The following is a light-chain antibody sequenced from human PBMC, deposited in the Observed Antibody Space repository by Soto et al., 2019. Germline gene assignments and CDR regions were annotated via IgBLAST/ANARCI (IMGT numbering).Light chain of an antibody. CDR1: QSVSNS. V-gene: IGKV3-15*01. CDR3: QQYSKWPWT. CDR2: GAS. J-gene: IGKJ1*01. Sequence: EIVMTQSPATLSVSPGERTTLSCRASQSVSNSLAWHQQKPGQGPRLLIYGASTRATGIPARFSGSGSGTDFPLTSSSLKSEDVAVYYCQQYSKWPWTFGQGTKVEI.